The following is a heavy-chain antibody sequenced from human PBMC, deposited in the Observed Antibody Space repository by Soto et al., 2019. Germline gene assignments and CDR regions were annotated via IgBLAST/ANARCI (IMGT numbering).Heavy chain of an antibody. D-gene: IGHD3-16*02. CDR2: ISGSGGST. V-gene: IGHV3-23*01. CDR1: GFTFSTYA. J-gene: IGHJ4*02. Sequence: EVQLLESGGGLVQPGGSLRLSCAASGFTFSTYAMSWVRQAPGKGLEWVSAISGSGGSTYYADSVKGRFTISRDSSKNTLYLQMNSLRAEDTAVYYCATGNYDCVWGSYRLPNYFDYWGQGTLVTVSS. CDR3: ATGNYDCVWGSYRLPNYFDY.